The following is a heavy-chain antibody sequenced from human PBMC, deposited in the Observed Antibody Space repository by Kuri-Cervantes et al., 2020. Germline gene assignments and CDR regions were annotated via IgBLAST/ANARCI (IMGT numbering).Heavy chain of an antibody. CDR3: ARGLPYYDFWSGPNHFDP. V-gene: IGHV4-38-2*02. Sequence: SETLSLTCTVSGYSISSGYYWGWIRQPPGKGLEWIGSIYHSGSTYYNPSLKSRVTISVDTSKNQFSLKLSSVAAADTAVYYCARGLPYYDFWSGPNHFDPWGQGTLVTVSS. CDR1: GYSISSGYY. D-gene: IGHD3-3*01. J-gene: IGHJ5*02. CDR2: IYHSGST.